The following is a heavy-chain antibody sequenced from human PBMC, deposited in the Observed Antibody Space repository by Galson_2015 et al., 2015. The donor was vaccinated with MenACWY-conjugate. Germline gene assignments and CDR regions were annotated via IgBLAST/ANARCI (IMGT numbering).Heavy chain of an antibody. CDR3: TRPHSYYYDSSGYYPFDY. J-gene: IGHJ4*02. D-gene: IGHD3-22*01. CDR2: IRSKAYGGTT. V-gene: IGHV3-49*03. Sequence: ASGFTFGDYAMSWFRQAPGKGLEWVGFIRSKAYGGTTEYAASVKGRFTISRDDSKSIAYLQMNSLKTEDTAVYYCTRPHSYYYDSSGYYPFDYWGQGTLVTVSS. CDR1: GFTFGDYA.